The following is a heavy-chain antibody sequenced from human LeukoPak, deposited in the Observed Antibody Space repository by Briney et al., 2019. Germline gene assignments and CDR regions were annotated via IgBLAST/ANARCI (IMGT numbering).Heavy chain of an antibody. Sequence: GGSLRLSCAASGFTFSSYWMNWARQAPGQGLEWVASINHNGNVNYYVDSVKGRFTISRDNAKNSLYLQMSNLRAEDTAVYFCARGGGLVVWGQGATVTVSS. J-gene: IGHJ6*02. CDR2: INHNGNVN. D-gene: IGHD3-16*01. CDR3: ARGGGLVV. CDR1: GFTFSSYW. V-gene: IGHV3-7*03.